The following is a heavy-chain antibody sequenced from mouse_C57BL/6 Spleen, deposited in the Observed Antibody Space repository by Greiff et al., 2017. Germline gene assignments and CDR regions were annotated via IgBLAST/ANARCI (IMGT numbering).Heavy chain of an antibody. J-gene: IGHJ3*01. CDR3: ARYETWAPLITTVEGWFAY. V-gene: IGHV1-62-2*01. D-gene: IGHD1-1*01. CDR1: GYTFTEYT. Sequence: QVQLQQSGAELVKPGASVKLSCKASGYTFTEYTIHWVKQRSGQGLEWIGWFYPGSGSIKYNEKFKDKATLTADKSSSTVYMELSRLTSEDSAVYFCARYETWAPLITTVEGWFAYWGQGTLVTVSA. CDR2: FYPGSGSI.